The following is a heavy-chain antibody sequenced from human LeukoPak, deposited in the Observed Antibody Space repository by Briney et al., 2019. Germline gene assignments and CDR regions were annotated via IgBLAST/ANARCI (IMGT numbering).Heavy chain of an antibody. CDR3: ARDDYQRYSYGPPEDY. CDR1: GYTFTSYY. Sequence: ASVKVSCKASGYTFTSYYMHWVRQAPGQGLEWMGIINPSGGSTSYAQKFQGRVTMTRDTSTSTVYMELSSLRSEDTAVYYCARDDYQRYSYGPPEDYWGQGTLVTVSS. CDR2: INPSGGST. J-gene: IGHJ4*02. D-gene: IGHD5-18*01. V-gene: IGHV1-46*01.